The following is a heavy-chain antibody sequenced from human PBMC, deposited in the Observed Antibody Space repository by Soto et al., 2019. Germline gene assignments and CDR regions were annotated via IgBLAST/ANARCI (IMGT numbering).Heavy chain of an antibody. CDR1: GFSLSTRGVG. CDR2: IYWDGDK. V-gene: IGHV2-5*02. Sequence: QITLKESGPTLVKPTQTLTLTCTFSGFSLSTRGVGVGWIRQPPGKALEWLALIYWDGDKRYSPSLKSRLPITTDTSKNQVVLTLTNMDPVDTATYYCARDSSGWFGFDSWGQGTLVTVSS. D-gene: IGHD6-19*01. CDR3: ARDSSGWFGFDS. J-gene: IGHJ4*02.